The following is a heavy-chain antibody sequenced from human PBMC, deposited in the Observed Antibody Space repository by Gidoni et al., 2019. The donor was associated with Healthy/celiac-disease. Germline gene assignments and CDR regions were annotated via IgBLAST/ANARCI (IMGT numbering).Heavy chain of an antibody. CDR1: GGSFSGYY. V-gene: IGHV4-34*01. CDR2: INHSGST. Sequence: QVQLQQWGAGLLKPSETLSLTCAVYGGSFSGYYWSWLRQPPGKGLEWIGEINHSGSTNYNPSLKSRVTISVDTSKNQFSLKLSSVTAADTAVYYCARGSTMIVVVITKYFDYWGQGTLVTVSS. J-gene: IGHJ4*02. D-gene: IGHD3-22*01. CDR3: ARGSTMIVVVITKYFDY.